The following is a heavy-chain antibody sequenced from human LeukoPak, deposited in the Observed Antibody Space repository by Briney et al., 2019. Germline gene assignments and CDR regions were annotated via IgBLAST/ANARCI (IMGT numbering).Heavy chain of an antibody. CDR2: ISYDGSNK. Sequence: PGGSLRLSCVASGFTFSNYELNWVRQAPGKGLEWVAVISYDGSNKYYADSVKGRFTISRDNSKNTLYLQMNSLRAEDTAVYYCARGIVVVPAEGRNWFDPWGQGTLVTVSS. D-gene: IGHD2-2*01. J-gene: IGHJ5*02. V-gene: IGHV3-30*04. CDR1: GFTFSNYE. CDR3: ARGIVVVPAEGRNWFDP.